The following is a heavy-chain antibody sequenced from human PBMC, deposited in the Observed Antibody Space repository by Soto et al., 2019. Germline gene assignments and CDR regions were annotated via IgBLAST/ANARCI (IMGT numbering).Heavy chain of an antibody. D-gene: IGHD3-3*01. Sequence: GGSLRLSCAASGFTFSSYGMHWVRQAPGKGLEWVAVIWYDGSNKYYADSVKGRFTISRDNSKNTLYLQMNSLRAEDTAVYYCARYGHLGVVLNWGQGTLVTVSS. CDR1: GFTFSSYG. V-gene: IGHV3-33*01. J-gene: IGHJ4*02. CDR2: IWYDGSNK. CDR3: ARYGHLGVVLN.